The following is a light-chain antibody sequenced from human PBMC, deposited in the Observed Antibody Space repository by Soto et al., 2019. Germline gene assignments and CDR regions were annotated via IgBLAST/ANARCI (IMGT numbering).Light chain of an antibody. CDR1: QSVVTNY. Sequence: EIFLTQSPGTLSLSPGERATLSCRASQSVVTNYLAWYQQKPGQAPRLLIYGASTRATGIPDRFGGSGSGTVFTLTISRLEPEDFAVYYCQQYGRSPLTFGGGTKVDIK. J-gene: IGKJ4*01. CDR3: QQYGRSPLT. CDR2: GAS. V-gene: IGKV3-20*01.